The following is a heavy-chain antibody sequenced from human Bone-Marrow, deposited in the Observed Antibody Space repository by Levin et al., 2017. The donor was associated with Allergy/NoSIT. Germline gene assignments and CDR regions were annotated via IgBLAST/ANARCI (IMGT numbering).Heavy chain of an antibody. D-gene: IGHD1-26*01. CDR1: GFTFNNYA. V-gene: IGHV3-23*01. CDR2: ISTAGSNT. Sequence: PGESLKISCTASGFTFNNYAMTWVRQAPGKGLEWVSAISTAGSNTYYSDSVRGRFTISRDNSKNTLYLQMNSLRVEDTAVYYCAKDGAGTYYGIDYWGQGSLVTVSS. J-gene: IGHJ4*02. CDR3: AKDGAGTYYGIDY.